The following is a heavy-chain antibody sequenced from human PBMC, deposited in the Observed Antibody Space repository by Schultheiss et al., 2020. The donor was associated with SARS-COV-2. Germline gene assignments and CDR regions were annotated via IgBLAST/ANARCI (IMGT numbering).Heavy chain of an antibody. CDR2: IYYSGST. V-gene: IGHV4-30-4*01. CDR3: ARAGGRWNYRGYYYYGMDV. Sequence: SETLSLTCTVSGGSISSGDYYWSWIRQPPGKGLEWIGYIYYSGSTYYNPSLKSRVTISVDTSKNQFSLQLNSVTPEDTAVYYCARAGGRWNYRGYYYYGMDVWGQGTTVTVSS. D-gene: IGHD1-7*01. J-gene: IGHJ6*02. CDR1: GGSISSGDYY.